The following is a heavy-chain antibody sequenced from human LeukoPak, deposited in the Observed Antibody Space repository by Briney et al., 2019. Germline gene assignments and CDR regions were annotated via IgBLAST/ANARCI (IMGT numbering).Heavy chain of an antibody. CDR1: GFTFTNHA. D-gene: IGHD3-22*01. CDR3: AKNGVVKSCIDF. V-gene: IGHV3-23*01. CDR2: ISGGGRTT. J-gene: IGHJ4*02. Sequence: PGGSLRLSCAASGFTFTNHAMSGVRQAPGKGLQWVAVISGGGRTTEYEDFVKGRFTISRDNSKNTLSLQMNSLTVEDTAIYFCAKNGVVKSCIDFWGQGTLVTVSS.